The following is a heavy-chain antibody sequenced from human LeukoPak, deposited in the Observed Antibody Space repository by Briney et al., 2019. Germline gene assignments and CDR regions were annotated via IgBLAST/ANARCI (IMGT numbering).Heavy chain of an antibody. V-gene: IGHV4-4*02. CDR2: IYHSGST. D-gene: IGHD3-22*01. J-gene: IGHJ4*02. CDR3: ARWPYDSSGYYSSNFDY. CDR1: GGSISSNNW. Sequence: SETLSLTCGVSGGSISSNNWWGWVRQPPGKGLEWIGEIYHSGSTYYNPSLKSRVTISVDTSKNQFSLKLSSVTAADTAVYYCARWPYDSSGYYSSNFDYWGQGTLVTVSS.